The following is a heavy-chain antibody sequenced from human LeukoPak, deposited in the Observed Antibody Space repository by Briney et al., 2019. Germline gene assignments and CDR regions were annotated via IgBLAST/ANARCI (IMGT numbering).Heavy chain of an antibody. CDR2: IYYSGST. Sequence: KASETLSLTCSVSGGSFTSGSYYWSWIRQPPGKGLEWIGNIYYSGSTNYNPSLKSRVTISVDTTKNQFSLKVSSVTAADTAVYYCARYGYYGMDVWGQGTTVTVSS. V-gene: IGHV4-61*01. CDR3: ARYGYYGMDV. D-gene: IGHD4-17*01. J-gene: IGHJ6*02. CDR1: GGSFTSGSYY.